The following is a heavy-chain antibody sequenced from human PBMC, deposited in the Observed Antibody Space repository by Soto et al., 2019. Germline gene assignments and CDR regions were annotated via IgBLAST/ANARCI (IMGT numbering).Heavy chain of an antibody. CDR3: AKRRGYETPMTYFEY. Sequence: QVQLVESGGDVVQPGRSLRLSCAASGFIFSNYDMHWVRQAPGKGLEWVAVISYDARNEYYADSVKGRFTISRDNSKNKQYLRMNSLRVEDTAVYYCAKRRGYETPMTYFEYWGQGTLVTVS. J-gene: IGHJ4*02. V-gene: IGHV3-30*18. CDR1: GFIFSNYD. CDR2: ISYDARNE. D-gene: IGHD5-18*01.